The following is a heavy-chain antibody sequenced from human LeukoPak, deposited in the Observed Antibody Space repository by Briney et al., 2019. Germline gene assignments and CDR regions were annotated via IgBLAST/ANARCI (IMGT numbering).Heavy chain of an antibody. J-gene: IGHJ4*02. CDR1: GGSISSSYW. CDR3: AGDRWFGESISSN. V-gene: IGHV4-4*02. Sequence: SETLSLTCAVSGGSISSSYWWNWVRQSPGKGPEWIGEIYHSGSTNYNPSLNSRVTLSLDKSKNQFSLKLTSVTAADTAVCYCAGDRWFGESISSNWGQGGLVTVSS. CDR2: IYHSGST. D-gene: IGHD3-10*01.